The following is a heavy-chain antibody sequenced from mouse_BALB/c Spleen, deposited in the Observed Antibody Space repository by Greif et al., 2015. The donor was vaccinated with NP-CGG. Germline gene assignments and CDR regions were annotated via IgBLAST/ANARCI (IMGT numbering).Heavy chain of an antibody. J-gene: IGHJ3*01. CDR2: IDTSDSYT. D-gene: IGHD2-1*01. V-gene: IGHV1-69*01. Sequence: VQLQQSGAELVMPGASVKMSCKASGYTFTDYWMHWVKQRPGQGLEWIGAIDTSDSYTSYNQKFKGKATLTVDESSSTAYMQLSSLTSEYSAVYYCARGGGNYGFLFAYWGQGTLVTVSA. CDR1: GYTFTDYW. CDR3: ARGGGNYGFLFAY.